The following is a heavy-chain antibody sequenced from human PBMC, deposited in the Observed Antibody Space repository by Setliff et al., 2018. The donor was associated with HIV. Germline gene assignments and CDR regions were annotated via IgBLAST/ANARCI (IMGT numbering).Heavy chain of an antibody. CDR1: GVSFSNYW. CDR3: ARAYYDSSGSLAFDAFDI. V-gene: IGHV3-7*01. J-gene: IGHJ3*02. CDR2: IKPDGSEK. Sequence: LRLSCVASGVSFSNYWMNWVRQAPGKGLEWVANIKPDGSEKYYVDSVKGRFTISRDGAKNSLYLQMNSLRAEDTAVYYCARAYYDSSGSLAFDAFDIWGQGTMVTVSS. D-gene: IGHD3-22*01.